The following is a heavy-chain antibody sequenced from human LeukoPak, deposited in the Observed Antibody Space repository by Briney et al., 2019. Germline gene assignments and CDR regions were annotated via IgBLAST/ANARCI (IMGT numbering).Heavy chain of an antibody. Sequence: ASVKVSCKASGYTFTSYDINWVRQATGQGLEWMGWMNPNSGNTGYAQKFQGRVTITRNTSISTAYMELSSLRSEDTAVHYCARVQISGPRWFDPWGQGTLVTVSS. V-gene: IGHV1-8*03. CDR3: ARVQISGPRWFDP. D-gene: IGHD3-10*01. J-gene: IGHJ5*02. CDR1: GYTFTSYD. CDR2: MNPNSGNT.